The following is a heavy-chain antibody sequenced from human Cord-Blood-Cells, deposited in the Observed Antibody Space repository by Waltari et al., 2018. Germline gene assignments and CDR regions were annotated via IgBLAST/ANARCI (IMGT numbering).Heavy chain of an antibody. CDR2: IDPNSGNP. CDR1: GYTFTSYD. Sequence: QVQLVQSGAEVKKPGASVKVSCKASGYTFTSYDINWVRQATGQGLEWMGWIDPNSGNPGNEQKFQGRVTITRNTSISTAYRELSSLRSEDTAVYYCARGGMGGWYEGYFQHWGQGTLVTVSS. J-gene: IGHJ1*01. D-gene: IGHD6-19*01. V-gene: IGHV1-8*03. CDR3: ARGGMGGWYEGYFQH.